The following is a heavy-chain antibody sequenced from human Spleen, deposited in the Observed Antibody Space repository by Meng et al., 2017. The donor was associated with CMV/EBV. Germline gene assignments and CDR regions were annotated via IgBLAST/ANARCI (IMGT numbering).Heavy chain of an antibody. D-gene: IGHD3-3*01. Sequence: DHYMTWIRQAPGKGLEWVSYISSSGTTIYYADSVRGRFTTSRDNIKNSLYLQMNSMRAEDTAVYYCARGGVEFYDFWSAYHVRHNWLDPWGQGTLVTVS. CDR3: ARGGVEFYDFWSAYHVRHNWLDP. CDR1: DHY. V-gene: IGHV3-11*01. J-gene: IGHJ5*02. CDR2: ISSSGTTI.